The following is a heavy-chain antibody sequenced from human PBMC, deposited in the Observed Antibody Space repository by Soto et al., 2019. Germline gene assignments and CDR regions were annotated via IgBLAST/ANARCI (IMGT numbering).Heavy chain of an antibody. Sequence: QVQLVESGGGVVQPGRSLRLSCAASGFTFSSYAMHWVRQAPGKGLEWVAVISYDGSNKYYADSVKGRFTISRDNSKNTLYLQMNSLRAEDTAVYYCARITIFGVADDYWGQGTLVTVSS. J-gene: IGHJ4*02. V-gene: IGHV3-30-3*01. D-gene: IGHD3-3*01. CDR3: ARITIFGVADDY. CDR2: ISYDGSNK. CDR1: GFTFSSYA.